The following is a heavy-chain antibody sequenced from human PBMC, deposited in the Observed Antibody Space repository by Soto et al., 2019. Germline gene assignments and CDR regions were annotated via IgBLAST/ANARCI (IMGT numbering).Heavy chain of an antibody. J-gene: IGHJ4*02. Sequence: HVQLQESGPALVKPSQTLSLTCTVSGGSISSGGYYWSWIRQHPGKGLEWIGYIYYSGSTYYNPSLKSRVTISVDTSKNQFSMKLSSVTAADTAVYSCATSFGVAAAGPFDYWCQGTLVSVSS. CDR2: IYYSGST. D-gene: IGHD6-13*01. V-gene: IGHV4-31*03. CDR3: ATSFGVAAAGPFDY. CDR1: GGSISSGGYY.